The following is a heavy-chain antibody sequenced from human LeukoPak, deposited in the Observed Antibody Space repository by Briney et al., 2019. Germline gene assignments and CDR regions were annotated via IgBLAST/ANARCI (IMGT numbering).Heavy chain of an antibody. D-gene: IGHD5-12*01. J-gene: IGHJ4*02. Sequence: ASVKVSCKASGYTFTSYDINWVRQANGQGLEWMGWMNPNSGSTGYAQKFQGRVTITRSTSISTAYMELSGLRSEDTAVYYCARGRSTGYPYYFEYWGQGTLVTVSS. CDR2: MNPNSGST. CDR1: GYTFTSYD. V-gene: IGHV1-8*03. CDR3: ARGRSTGYPYYFEY.